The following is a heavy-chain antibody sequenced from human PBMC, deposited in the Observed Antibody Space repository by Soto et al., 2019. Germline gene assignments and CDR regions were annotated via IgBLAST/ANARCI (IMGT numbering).Heavy chain of an antibody. D-gene: IGHD6-13*01. CDR1: GFTFSSYA. CDR3: ATQHSSSSWYSPCGY. Sequence: EVQLLESGGGLVQPGGSLRLSCAASGFTFSSYAMTWVRQAPGKGLQWVSVISGSGDTTYYADSVKGRFTISRDNSKNTLYLQMNSLRVEDTAVYYCATQHSSSSWYSPCGYWGQGTLVTVSS. J-gene: IGHJ4*02. CDR2: ISGSGDTT. V-gene: IGHV3-23*01.